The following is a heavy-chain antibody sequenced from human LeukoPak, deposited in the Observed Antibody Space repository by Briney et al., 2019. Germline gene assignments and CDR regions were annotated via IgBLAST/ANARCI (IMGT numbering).Heavy chain of an antibody. CDR2: MNPKSGYA. CDR1: GYTFSNFD. J-gene: IGHJ1*01. D-gene: IGHD3-16*01. CDR3: ATSNADLGGNFQH. Sequence: GASVKVSCKASGYTFSNFDLNWVRQAAGQGLEWVGYMNPKSGYAVYSQKFQGRVTITRDTSISTLYMELSSLRSEDTAVYYCATSNADLGGNFQHWGQGTLVTVSS. V-gene: IGHV1-8*03.